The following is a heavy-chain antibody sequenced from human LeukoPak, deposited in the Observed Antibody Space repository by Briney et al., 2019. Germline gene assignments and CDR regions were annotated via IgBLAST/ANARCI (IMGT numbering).Heavy chain of an antibody. D-gene: IGHD6-13*01. Sequence: GASVKVSCKASGYTFTSYDINWVRQATGQGLEWMGRINPNSGGTNYAQKFQGRVTMTRDTSISTAYMELSGLRSDGTAVYYCARDLRAAAGTTGYWGQGTLVTVSS. V-gene: IGHV1-2*06. CDR1: GYTFTSYD. CDR2: INPNSGGT. CDR3: ARDLRAAAGTTGY. J-gene: IGHJ4*02.